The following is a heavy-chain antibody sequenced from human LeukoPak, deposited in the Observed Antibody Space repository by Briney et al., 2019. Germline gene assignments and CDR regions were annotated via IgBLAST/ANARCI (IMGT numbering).Heavy chain of an antibody. CDR2: IWYDGSNK. D-gene: IGHD1-26*01. J-gene: IGHJ4*02. CDR1: GFTFSSYG. Sequence: GRSLRLSCAASGFTFSSYGMHWVRQAPGKGLEWVAVIWYDGSNKYYADSVKGRFTISRHNSKNTLYLQMNSLRAEDTAVYYCARESPRSYYFDYWGQGTLVTVSS. V-gene: IGHV3-33*01. CDR3: ARESPRSYYFDY.